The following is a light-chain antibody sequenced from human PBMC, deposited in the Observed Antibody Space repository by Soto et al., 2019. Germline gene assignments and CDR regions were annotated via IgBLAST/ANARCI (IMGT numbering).Light chain of an antibody. CDR1: SSDFVSYKF. CDR3: FSFTSTNTHV. V-gene: IGLV2-23*01. J-gene: IGLJ1*01. Sequence: QSALTQPASVSGSPGQSVTISCTGTSSDFVSYKFVSWYQHHPGKVPKVIIYETSKRPSGVSDRFSGSKSGNTASLTISGLQAEDEADYYCFSFTSTNTHVLGSGTKLTVL. CDR2: ETS.